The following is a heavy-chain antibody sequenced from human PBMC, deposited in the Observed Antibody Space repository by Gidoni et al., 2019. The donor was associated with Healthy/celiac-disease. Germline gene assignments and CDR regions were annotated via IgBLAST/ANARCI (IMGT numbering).Heavy chain of an antibody. CDR1: GGYISSSSYY. CDR3: ARQARYYDSSGYPGALGFDI. V-gene: IGHV4-39*01. Sequence: QLQLQESGPGLVKPSETLSLTCTVSGGYISSSSYYWGWIRQPPGKGLEWIGSIYYSGSTYYNPSLKSRVTISVDTSKNQFSLKLSSVTAADTAVYYCARQARYYDSSGYPGALGFDIWGQGTMVTVSS. D-gene: IGHD3-22*01. J-gene: IGHJ3*02. CDR2: IYYSGST.